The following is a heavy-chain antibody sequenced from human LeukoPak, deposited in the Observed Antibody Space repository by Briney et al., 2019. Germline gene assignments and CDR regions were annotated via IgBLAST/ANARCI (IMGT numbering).Heavy chain of an antibody. J-gene: IGHJ4*02. D-gene: IGHD3-22*01. CDR1: GYTFTDYY. CDR3: ARGPSMIVVVGSFDY. Sequence: ASVKVSCKASGYTFTDYYMHWVRQAPGQGLEWMGWINPNSGGTDYAQKFQGRVTMTRDTSISTAYMELSRLRSDDTAVYYCARGPSMIVVVGSFDYWGQGTLVTVSS. V-gene: IGHV1-2*02. CDR2: INPNSGGT.